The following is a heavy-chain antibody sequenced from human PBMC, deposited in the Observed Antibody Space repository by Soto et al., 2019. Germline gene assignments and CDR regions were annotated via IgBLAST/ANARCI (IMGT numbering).Heavy chain of an antibody. J-gene: IGHJ4*02. V-gene: IGHV1-8*01. Sequence: QVQLVQSGAEVTKPGASVKVSCKASGYTFTSYDINWVRQATGQRPEWMGWMNPNSGNAGYAEKFQGRVTMTRDTSITTAYMELSGLTYDDTAVYYCARHTATVPGDFWGQGTPVTVSS. D-gene: IGHD5-18*01. CDR1: GYTFTSYD. CDR3: ARHTATVPGDF. CDR2: MNPNSGNA.